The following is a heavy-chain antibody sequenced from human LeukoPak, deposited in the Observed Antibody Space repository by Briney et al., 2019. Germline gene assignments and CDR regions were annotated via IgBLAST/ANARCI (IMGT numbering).Heavy chain of an antibody. Sequence: GGSLRLSCAASGFTFSSYWMSWGRQAPGKGLEWVANIKQDGSEKHYVDSVKGRFTISRDNAKNSMYLQIDSLRAEDTALYYCARGGHRVNVDYCDYWGQGILVTVS. CDR3: ARGGHRVNVDYCDY. V-gene: IGHV3-7*04. CDR1: GFTFSSYW. J-gene: IGHJ4*02. D-gene: IGHD5/OR15-5a*01. CDR2: IKQDGSEK.